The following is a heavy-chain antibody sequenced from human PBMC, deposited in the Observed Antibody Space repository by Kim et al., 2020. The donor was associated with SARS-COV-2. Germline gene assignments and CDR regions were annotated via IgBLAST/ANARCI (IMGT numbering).Heavy chain of an antibody. CDR2: IYYSGST. J-gene: IGHJ4*02. Sequence: SETLSLTCTVSGGSISSSSYYWGWIRQPPGKGLEWIGSIYYSGSTYYNPSLKSRVTISVDTSKNQFSLKLSSVTAADTAVYYCARDGAPLPPSYFDYWGQGTLVTVSS. V-gene: IGHV4-39*07. D-gene: IGHD1-26*01. CDR3: ARDGAPLPPSYFDY. CDR1: GGSISSSSYY.